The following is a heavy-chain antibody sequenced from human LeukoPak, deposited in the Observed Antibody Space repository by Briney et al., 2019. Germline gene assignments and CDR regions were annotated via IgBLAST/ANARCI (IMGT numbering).Heavy chain of an antibody. Sequence: SETLSLTCAVYGGSFSGYYWSWIRQPPGKGLEWIGEINHSGSTNYNPSLKSRVTISVDTSKNQFSLKLSSVTAADTAVYYCARGRRGVTTHYQHWGQGPLVTVSS. CDR2: INHSGST. V-gene: IGHV4-34*01. D-gene: IGHD4-17*01. CDR1: GGSFSGYY. CDR3: ARGRRGVTTHYQH. J-gene: IGHJ1*01.